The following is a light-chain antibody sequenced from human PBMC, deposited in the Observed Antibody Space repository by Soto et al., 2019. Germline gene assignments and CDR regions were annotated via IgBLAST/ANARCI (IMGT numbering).Light chain of an antibody. V-gene: IGLV1-40*01. J-gene: IGLJ1*01. CDR2: GNS. Sequence: QSVLTQPPSVSGAPGQRVTISCTGSSSNIGAGYDVHWYQQLPGTAPKLLIYGNSNRPSGVPDRFSGSKSGTSASLAITGLQAEDEVDYYCQSHERSLSGYYVFGYGTKVTV. CDR3: QSHERSLSGYYV. CDR1: SSNIGAGYD.